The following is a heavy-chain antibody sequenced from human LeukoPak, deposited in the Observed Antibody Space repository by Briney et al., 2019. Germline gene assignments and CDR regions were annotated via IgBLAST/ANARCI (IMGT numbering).Heavy chain of an antibody. CDR1: GFTFSSYA. CDR2: ISGSGGST. Sequence: GGSLRLSCAASGFTFSSYAMSWVRQAPGKGLEWVSAISGSGGSTYYADSVKGRFTISRDNSKNTLYLQMNSLRAEDTAAYYCARDALYGLSAYYYYYYMDVWGKGTTVTVSS. J-gene: IGHJ6*03. D-gene: IGHD3-10*01. V-gene: IGHV3-23*01. CDR3: ARDALYGLSAYYYYYYMDV.